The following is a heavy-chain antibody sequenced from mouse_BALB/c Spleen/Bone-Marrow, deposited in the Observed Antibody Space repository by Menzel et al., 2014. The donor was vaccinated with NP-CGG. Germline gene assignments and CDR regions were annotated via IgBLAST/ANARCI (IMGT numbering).Heavy chain of an antibody. V-gene: IGHV2-6-7*01. J-gene: IGHJ3*01. D-gene: IGHD1-1*01. CDR2: IWGDGST. Sequence: VKLMESGPGLVAPSQSLSITCTVSGFSLTDYGINWVRQPPGKGLEWLGTIWGDGSTDYNSVLKSRLSISKDNSKSQVFFKMNSLQTDDTARYYCARDRYGSSWAWFAYWGQGTLVTVSA. CDR1: GFSLTDYG. CDR3: ARDRYGSSWAWFAY.